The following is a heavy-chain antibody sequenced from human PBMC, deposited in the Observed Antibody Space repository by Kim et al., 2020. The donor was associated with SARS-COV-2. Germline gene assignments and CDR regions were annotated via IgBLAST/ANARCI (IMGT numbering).Heavy chain of an antibody. J-gene: IGHJ5*02. CDR3: ASTGVGAVGWFDP. D-gene: IGHD1-26*01. V-gene: IGHV4-59*01. CDR2: VYHTGST. CDR1: GGAIRGYY. Sequence: SETLSLTCSVSGGAIRGYYWAWIRQPPGKRLEWIGYVYHTGSTNYNPSLRGRVTISLDTSKRQVSLTLTSVIAADTAVYYCASTGVGAVGWFDPWSQGTLVSVSS.